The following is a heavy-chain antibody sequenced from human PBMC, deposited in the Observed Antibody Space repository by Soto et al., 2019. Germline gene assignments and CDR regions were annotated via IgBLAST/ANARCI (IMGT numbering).Heavy chain of an antibody. CDR3: VRGYYDSRGQSNTFDI. Sequence: SETLSLTCTVSGASISSSYWSWIRQSPGKRLERIGFVYYSGSTNYNPSLKSRVTISVDTSKNQFSLKLRSVTAADTAVYYCVRGYYDSRGQSNTFDIWGQGTMVTVSS. CDR2: VYYSGST. J-gene: IGHJ3*02. D-gene: IGHD3-22*01. CDR1: GASISSSY. V-gene: IGHV4-59*01.